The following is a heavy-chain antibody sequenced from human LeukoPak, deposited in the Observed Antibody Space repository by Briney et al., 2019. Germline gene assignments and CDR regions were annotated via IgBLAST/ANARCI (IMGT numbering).Heavy chain of an antibody. D-gene: IGHD5-12*01. CDR1: GYTFTSSG. V-gene: IGHV1-18*01. J-gene: IGHJ4*02. CDR2: ISAYNGNT. Sequence: ASVKVSCKASGYTFTSSGIGWVRQAPGQGLEWMGWISAYNGNTNYAQKLQGRVTMTTDTSTSTAYMELRSLRSDDTAVYYCARDSYVVATLRHFDYWGQGTLVTVSS. CDR3: ARDSYVVATLRHFDY.